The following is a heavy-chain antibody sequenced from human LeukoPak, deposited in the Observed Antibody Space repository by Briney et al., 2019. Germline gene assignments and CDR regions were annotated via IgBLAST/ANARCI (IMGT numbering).Heavy chain of an antibody. CDR2: ISTDGSMT. V-gene: IGHV3-74*01. J-gene: IGHJ4*02. CDR1: GFAPSNDW. Sequence: GGSLRLSCASSGFAPSNDWMHWIRQAPGKGLEWVSRISTDGSMTGYTDSVKGRFTIYRDNAKRILYLEMNNLRVEDTAVYYCASFGQQWLESYWGQGTLVTVSS. CDR3: ASFGQQWLESY. D-gene: IGHD6-19*01.